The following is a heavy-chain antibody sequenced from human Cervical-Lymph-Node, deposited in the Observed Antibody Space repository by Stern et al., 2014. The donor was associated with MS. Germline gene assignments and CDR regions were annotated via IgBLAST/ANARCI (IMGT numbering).Heavy chain of an antibody. CDR2: ICLGADK. Sequence: QVTLKESGPTLVKPTQTVTLTCTLSGFSVATAGVGVGWIRQPPGQALEWIALICLGADKLYSPSLKNRLTIIKDTSKNQVVLTMTNVDPVDTATYYCAHSRVKYCRGGTCYSSLFDYWGQGTLVTVSS. V-gene: IGHV2-5*02. J-gene: IGHJ4*02. CDR3: AHSRVKYCRGGTCYSSLFDY. CDR1: GFSVATAGVG. D-gene: IGHD2-15*01.